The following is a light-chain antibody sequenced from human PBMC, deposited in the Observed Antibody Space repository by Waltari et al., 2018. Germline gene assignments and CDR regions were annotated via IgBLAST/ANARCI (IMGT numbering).Light chain of an antibody. CDR3: QQYDSWLLYT. J-gene: IGKJ2*01. CDR2: GAS. CDR1: QSVSSN. V-gene: IGKV3-15*01. Sequence: EIVMTQSPATLSVSPGERVTLSCRASQSVSSNLAWYQQKRGQAPRLLIYGASTRVTGIPVRFSGSGSGTEFTLTISSLQSEDFAVYFCQQYDSWLLYTFGQGTNLEIK.